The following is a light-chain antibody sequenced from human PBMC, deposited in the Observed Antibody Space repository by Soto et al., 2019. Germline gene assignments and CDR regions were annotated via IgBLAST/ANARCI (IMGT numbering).Light chain of an antibody. CDR1: QSVVRSSNNKNY. V-gene: IGKV4-1*01. CDR2: WAS. Sequence: IVMTQSPDSLAVSLGERATINCKSSQSVVRSSNNKNYLAWYQQKPGQPPRLLFYWASTRESGVPDRISASGSGTDFTLTISSLHAEDVAVYFCQQYINTRTFGQGTKVEIK. J-gene: IGKJ1*01. CDR3: QQYINTRT.